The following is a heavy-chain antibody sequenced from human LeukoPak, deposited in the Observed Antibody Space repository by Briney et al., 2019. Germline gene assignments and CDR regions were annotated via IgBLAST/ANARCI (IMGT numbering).Heavy chain of an antibody. CDR3: ARVPYSSSNAFDI. CDR2: IKQDGGDK. J-gene: IGHJ3*02. CDR1: GFTFSSYW. Sequence: GGSLRLSCAASGFTFSSYWMSWVRQAPGKGLEWVANIKQDGGDKYYVDSVKGRFTISRDNAKNSLYLQMNSLRAEDTAVYYCARVPYSSSNAFDIWGQGTMVTVSS. D-gene: IGHD6-6*01. V-gene: IGHV3-7*01.